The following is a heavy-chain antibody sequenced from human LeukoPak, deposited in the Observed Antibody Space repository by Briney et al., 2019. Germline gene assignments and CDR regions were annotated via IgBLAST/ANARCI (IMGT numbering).Heavy chain of an antibody. D-gene: IGHD1-26*01. CDR3: ARDRGGSYSAIDY. CDR1: GFSISNSA. V-gene: IGHV3-23*01. Sequence: PGGSLRLSCAASGFSISNSAMSWVRQAPGKGLEWVSLIVASSGSTFYADSVKGRFTISRDNAKNSLYLQMNSLRAEDTAVYYCARDRGGSYSAIDYWGQGTLVTVSS. CDR2: IVASSGST. J-gene: IGHJ4*02.